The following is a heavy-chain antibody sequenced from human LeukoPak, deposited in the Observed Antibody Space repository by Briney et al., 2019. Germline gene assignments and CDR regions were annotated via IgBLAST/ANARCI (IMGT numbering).Heavy chain of an antibody. D-gene: IGHD3-22*01. Sequence: GSLRLSCVASGFTFSRYGMHWVRQAPGKGLEWVALISYDSSSKSYVDSVKGRFTISRDNSENTLYLQMNGLRPGDTAVYYCAKVPPGYDSSGPIDYWGQGTLVTVSS. V-gene: IGHV3-30*18. CDR2: ISYDSSSK. J-gene: IGHJ4*02. CDR3: AKVPPGYDSSGPIDY. CDR1: GFTFSRYG.